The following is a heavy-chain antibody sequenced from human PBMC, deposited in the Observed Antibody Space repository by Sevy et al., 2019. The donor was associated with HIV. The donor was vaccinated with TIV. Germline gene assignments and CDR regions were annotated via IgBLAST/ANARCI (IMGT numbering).Heavy chain of an antibody. CDR3: ATTKDYDDSSGYPFDS. Sequence: ASVKVSCKVSGYTLTKLSMHWVRQTPGKGLEWMTTFDPEDGDPEDGKTIYAQKFLGRVTMTEDTSTDTAYMELSSLRSEDTAVYYCATTKDYDDSSGYPFDSWGQGTLVTVSS. CDR2: FDPEDGDPEDGKT. J-gene: IGHJ4*02. D-gene: IGHD3-22*01. V-gene: IGHV1-24*01. CDR1: GYTLTKLS.